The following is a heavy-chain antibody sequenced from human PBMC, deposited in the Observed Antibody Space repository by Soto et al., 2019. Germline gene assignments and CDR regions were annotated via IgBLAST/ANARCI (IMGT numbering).Heavy chain of an antibody. Sequence: SETLSLTCAVYGGSFSGYYWSWIRQPPGKGLEWIGEINHSGSTNYNPSLKSRVTISVDTSKNQFSLKLSSVTAADTAVYYCARISVVVAATPYYFDYWGQGTLVTVSS. CDR2: INHSGST. J-gene: IGHJ4*02. CDR1: GGSFSGYY. CDR3: ARISVVVAATPYYFDY. V-gene: IGHV4-34*01. D-gene: IGHD2-15*01.